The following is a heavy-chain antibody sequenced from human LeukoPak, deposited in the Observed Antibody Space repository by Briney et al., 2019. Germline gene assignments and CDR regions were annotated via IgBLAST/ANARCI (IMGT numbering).Heavy chain of an antibody. CDR3: ARSIAAAGSNWFDP. Sequence: GESLKTSCRGSGYSFTSYWIGWGGQMPGKGLEWWGIIYPGDSDTRYSPSFQGQVTISADKSISTAYLQWSSLKASDTAMYYCARSIAAAGSNWFDPWGQGTLVTVSS. CDR1: GYSFTSYW. CDR2: IYPGDSDT. D-gene: IGHD6-13*01. J-gene: IGHJ5*02. V-gene: IGHV5-51*01.